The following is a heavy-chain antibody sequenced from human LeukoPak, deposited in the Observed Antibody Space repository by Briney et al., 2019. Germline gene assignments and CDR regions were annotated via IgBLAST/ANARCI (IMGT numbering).Heavy chain of an antibody. CDR1: GYTFTSYY. J-gene: IGHJ4*02. CDR3: ARRSGVFRGPQDNHRVFDY. V-gene: IGHV1-46*01. CDR2: INPSGGST. Sequence: ASVKVSCKASGYTFTSYYMHWVRQAPGQGFEWMGIINPSGGSTSYAQKFQGRVTMTRDMFTSTIYMELSSLRSEDTAVYYCARRSGVFRGPQDNHRVFDYWGQGTLVTVSS. D-gene: IGHD3-10*01.